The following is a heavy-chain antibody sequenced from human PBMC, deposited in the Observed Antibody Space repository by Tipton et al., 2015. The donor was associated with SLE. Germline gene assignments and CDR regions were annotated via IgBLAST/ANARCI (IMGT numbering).Heavy chain of an antibody. D-gene: IGHD6-13*01. J-gene: IGHJ4*02. CDR1: GYTFTGYY. Sequence: QLVQSGAEVKKPGASVKVSCKASGYTFTGYYMHWVRQAPGQGLEWMGWMNPNSGNTGYAQKFQGRVTITRNTSISTAYMELSSLRSEDTDVYYCARGIAAAGSSDYWGQGTLVTVSS. CDR2: MNPNSGNT. V-gene: IGHV1-8*03. CDR3: ARGIAAAGSSDY.